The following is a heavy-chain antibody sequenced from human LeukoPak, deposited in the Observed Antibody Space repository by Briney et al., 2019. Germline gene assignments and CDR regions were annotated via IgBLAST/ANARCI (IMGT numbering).Heavy chain of an antibody. CDR3: ARGDGSGSCAFDI. CDR1: GGSFSGYY. D-gene: IGHD3-10*01. V-gene: IGHV4-34*01. J-gene: IGHJ3*02. Sequence: SETLSLTCAVYGGSFSGYYWSWIRQPPGKGLEWIGEINHSGSTNYNPSLKSRVTISVDRSKNQFSLKLSSVTAADTAVYYCARGDGSGSCAFDIWGQGTMVTVSS. CDR2: INHSGST.